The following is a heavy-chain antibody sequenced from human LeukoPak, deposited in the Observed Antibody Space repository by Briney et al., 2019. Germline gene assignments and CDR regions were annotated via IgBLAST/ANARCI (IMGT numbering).Heavy chain of an antibody. D-gene: IGHD3-22*01. CDR3: ARGTRLGSLYYDSSGYYFDY. Sequence: GGSLRLSCAASGFTFSSYAMHWVRQAPGKGLEWVAVISYDGSNKYYADSVKGRFTISRDNSKNTLYLQMNSLRAEDTVVYYCARGTRLGSLYYDSSGYYFDYWGQGTLVTVSS. V-gene: IGHV3-30-3*01. CDR1: GFTFSSYA. J-gene: IGHJ4*02. CDR2: ISYDGSNK.